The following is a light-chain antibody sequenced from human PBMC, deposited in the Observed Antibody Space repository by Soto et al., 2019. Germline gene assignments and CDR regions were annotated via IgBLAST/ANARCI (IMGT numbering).Light chain of an antibody. CDR1: QSVSSTY. J-gene: IGKJ1*01. V-gene: IGKV3-20*01. CDR3: QHFGNSRWT. CDR2: GTS. Sequence: EIVLTQSPGTLSSSPGERATLSCRASQSVSSTYLAWYQQRPGQAPRLLIYGTSRRASGIPDRFSGSGSGTDFTLIINRLEPEDFAVYFCQHFGNSRWTFGQGTTVEIK.